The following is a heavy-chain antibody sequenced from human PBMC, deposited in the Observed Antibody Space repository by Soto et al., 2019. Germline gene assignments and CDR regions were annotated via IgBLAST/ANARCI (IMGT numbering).Heavy chain of an antibody. CDR2: IYWNDDK. V-gene: IGHV2-5*01. D-gene: IGHD3-22*01. Sequence: QITLKESGPTLVKHTQTLTLTCTFSGFSLSTSGVGVGWIRQPPGKALEWLALIYWNDDKRYHPSLQSRVTITKDTSKNQVVLTMTNMDPVDTATYYCARSDYYYDSTGYYVRWFDPWGQGTLVTVSS. CDR1: GFSLSTSGVG. J-gene: IGHJ5*02. CDR3: ARSDYYYDSTGYYVRWFDP.